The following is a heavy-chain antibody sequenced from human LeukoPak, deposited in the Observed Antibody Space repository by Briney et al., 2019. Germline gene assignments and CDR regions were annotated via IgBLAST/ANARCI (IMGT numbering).Heavy chain of an antibody. J-gene: IGHJ4*02. Sequence: GGSLRLSCAASGFTFSNYAMSWVRQSPGKGLEWVAVISGNGGSTYYADFVKGRFTISRDNSKNTLYVGMNSLRPEDTAIYYCVKDRAVDTSLVILDYWGQGPLVAVSS. CDR3: VKDRAVDTSLVILDY. CDR1: GFTFSNYA. D-gene: IGHD5-18*01. CDR2: ISGNGGST. V-gene: IGHV3-23*01.